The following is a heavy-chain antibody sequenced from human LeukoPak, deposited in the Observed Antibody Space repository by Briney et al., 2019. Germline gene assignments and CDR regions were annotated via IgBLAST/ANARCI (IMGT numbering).Heavy chain of an antibody. Sequence: GGSLRLSCAASGFTFSSYWIHWVRHAPGKGLVWVSRINSDGSTTIYADSVKGRFTISRDNAKNTLHLQMNSLRAEDTAVYYCARVRTNYYDSRDAFDIWGQGTMVTVS. CDR1: GFTFSSYW. V-gene: IGHV3-74*01. CDR3: ARVRTNYYDSRDAFDI. D-gene: IGHD3-22*01. J-gene: IGHJ3*02. CDR2: INSDGSTT.